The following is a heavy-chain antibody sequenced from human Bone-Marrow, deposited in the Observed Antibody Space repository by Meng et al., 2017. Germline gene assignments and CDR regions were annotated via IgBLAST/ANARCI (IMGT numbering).Heavy chain of an antibody. V-gene: IGHV4-4*02. D-gene: IGHD6-13*01. CDR2: IYHSGNT. J-gene: IGHJ4*02. CDR3: ARKAVAGNFDY. CDR1: GDSISRINW. Sequence: HVELQELGPGLVKPSGTLSFTCAVSGDSISRINWWSWVRQPPGKGLEWIGEIYHSGNTNYNASLKSRVTLSIDKSKNQFSLKLSSVTAADTAVYYCARKAVAGNFDYWGQGTLVTVSS.